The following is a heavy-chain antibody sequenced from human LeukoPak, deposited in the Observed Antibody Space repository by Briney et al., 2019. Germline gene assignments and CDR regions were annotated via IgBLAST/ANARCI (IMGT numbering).Heavy chain of an antibody. CDR1: GGSISSYY. D-gene: IGHD6-19*01. CDR2: IYYSGST. V-gene: IGHV4-59*08. J-gene: IGHJ3*02. Sequence: SETLSLTCTVSGGSISSYYWSWIRQPPGKGLEWIGYIYYSGSTNYNPSLKSRVTISVDTSKNQFSLKLSSVTAADTAVYYCARLDGSGWYPQGAFDIWGQGTMVTVSS. CDR3: ARLDGSGWYPQGAFDI.